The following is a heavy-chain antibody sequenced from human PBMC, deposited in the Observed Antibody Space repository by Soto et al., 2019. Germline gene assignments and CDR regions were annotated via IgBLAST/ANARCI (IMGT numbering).Heavy chain of an antibody. V-gene: IGHV4-59*01. CDR3: ARGWQFSAFYYYYGMDV. CDR1: GGSISSYY. CDR2: IYYSGST. D-gene: IGHD2-15*01. J-gene: IGHJ6*02. Sequence: QVQLQESGPGLVKPSETLSLTCTVSGGSISSYYWSWIRQPPGKGLEWIGYIYYSGSTNYNPSLKSRVTISVDTSKNQFSLKLSSVTAADTAVYYCARGWQFSAFYYYYGMDVWGQGTTVTVSS.